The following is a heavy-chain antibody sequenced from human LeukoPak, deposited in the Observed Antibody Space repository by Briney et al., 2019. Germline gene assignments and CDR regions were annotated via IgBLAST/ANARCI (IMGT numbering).Heavy chain of an antibody. CDR2: IYYSGST. CDR3: ARDRCSGGSCYYYYGMDV. Sequence: SETPSLTCTVSGGSISSGGYYWSWIRQHPGKGLEWIGYIYYSGSTYYNPSLKSRVTISVDTSKNQFSLKLSSVTAADTAVYYCARDRCSGGSCYYYYGMDVWGQGTTVTVSS. J-gene: IGHJ6*02. CDR1: GGSISSGGYY. V-gene: IGHV4-31*03. D-gene: IGHD2-15*01.